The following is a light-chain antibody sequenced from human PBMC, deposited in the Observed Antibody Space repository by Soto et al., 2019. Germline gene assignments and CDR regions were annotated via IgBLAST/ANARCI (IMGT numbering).Light chain of an antibody. J-gene: IGLJ1*01. V-gene: IGLV2-11*01. CDR1: SSDVGTYNY. Sequence: QSVLTQPASVSGSPGQSITISCTGTSSDVGTYNYVSWYQQHPGKAPKLMISDVSKRPSGVPDRFSGSKFGNTASLTISGLQAEDEADYYCCSYAGAFTYVFGSGTKLTVL. CDR2: DVS. CDR3: CSYAGAFTYV.